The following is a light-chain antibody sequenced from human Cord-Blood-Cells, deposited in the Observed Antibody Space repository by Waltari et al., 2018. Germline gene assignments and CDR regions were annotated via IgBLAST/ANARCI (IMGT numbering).Light chain of an antibody. CDR3: QQSYSKVT. CDR2: AAS. CDR1: QSISSY. V-gene: IGKV1-39*01. Sequence: DLQMTQSPSSLSASVGDRVPITCRASQSISSYLNWYQQKPGKAPKLLIYAASSLQSGVPSRFSGSGSGTDFTLTISSLQPEDFATYYCQQSYSKVTFGGGTKVEIK. J-gene: IGKJ4*01.